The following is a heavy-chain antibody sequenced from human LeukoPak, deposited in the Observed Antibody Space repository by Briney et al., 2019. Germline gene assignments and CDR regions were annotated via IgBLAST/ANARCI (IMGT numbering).Heavy chain of an antibody. D-gene: IGHD3-10*01. CDR1: GGSISSSSYY. V-gene: IGHV4-61*01. CDR2: IYYSGST. CDR3: ARDNMVRGVIITDWFDP. Sequence: SETLPLTCTVSGGSISSSSYYWGWIRQPPGKGLEWIGYIYYSGSTNYNPSLKSRVTISVDTSKNQFSLKLSSVTAADTAVYYCARDNMVRGVIITDWFDPWGQGTLVTVSS. J-gene: IGHJ5*02.